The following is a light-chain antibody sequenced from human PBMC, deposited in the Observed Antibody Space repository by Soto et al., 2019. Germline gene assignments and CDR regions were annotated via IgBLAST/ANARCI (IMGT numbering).Light chain of an antibody. V-gene: IGKV1-5*01. CDR3: QHGFT. CDR2: DAS. J-gene: IGKJ3*01. CDR1: RNISTW. Sequence: DLEMTQSPSTLSASVGDRVTITCRASRNISTWLAWYQQKPGKAPKLMIFDASSLEAGVPSRFSGSGSGTDFTLSVSRLQPDDFATYYCQHGFTFGPGTKVDFK.